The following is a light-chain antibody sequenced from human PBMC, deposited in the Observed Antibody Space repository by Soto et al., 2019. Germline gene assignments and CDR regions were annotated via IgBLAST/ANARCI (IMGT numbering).Light chain of an antibody. CDR2: EAS. J-gene: IGKJ5*01. V-gene: IGKV1-9*01. Sequence: DIQRTQSPSSLSASVGDTVTITCQASQDISTYLNWYQHKPGKAPKLMIYEASTLQSGVPSRFSGSGSGTEFTLTISGLLPEDFATYHCQQLNTLPFTFGQGTRLEIK. CDR3: QQLNTLPFT. CDR1: QDISTY.